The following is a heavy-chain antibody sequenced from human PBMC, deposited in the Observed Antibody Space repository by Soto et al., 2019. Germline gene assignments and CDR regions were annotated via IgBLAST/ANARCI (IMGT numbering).Heavy chain of an antibody. Sequence: GGSLRLSCAASGFTFSSYGMHWVRQAPGKGLEWVAVIWYDGSNKYYADSVKGRFTISRDNSKNTLYLQMNSLRAEDTAVYYCARDELIVGATSVFDYWGQGTLVTVSS. V-gene: IGHV3-33*01. D-gene: IGHD1-26*01. CDR2: IWYDGSNK. J-gene: IGHJ4*02. CDR1: GFTFSSYG. CDR3: ARDELIVGATSVFDY.